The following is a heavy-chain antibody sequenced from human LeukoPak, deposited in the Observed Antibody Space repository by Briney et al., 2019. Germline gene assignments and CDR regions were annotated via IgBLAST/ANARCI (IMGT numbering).Heavy chain of an antibody. J-gene: IGHJ4*02. V-gene: IGHV3-33*01. CDR3: ARANEYSSSSTDY. D-gene: IGHD6-6*01. Sequence: GRSLRLSCAASGFTFSSYGMHWVRQAPGKGLEWVAVIWYDGSNEYYADSVKGRFTISRDKSKNTLYLQMNSLRADDTAVYYCARANEYSSSSTDYWGQGTLVTVSS. CDR1: GFTFSSYG. CDR2: IWYDGSNE.